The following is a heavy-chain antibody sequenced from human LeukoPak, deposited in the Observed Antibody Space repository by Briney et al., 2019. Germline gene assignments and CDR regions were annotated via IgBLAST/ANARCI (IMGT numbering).Heavy chain of an antibody. CDR2: TYYRSKWYH. CDR3: AKETYYYGSGSYFHDAFDI. J-gene: IGHJ3*02. V-gene: IGHV6-1*01. CDR1: GDSVSSNSAA. D-gene: IGHD3-10*01. Sequence: PSQTLSLTCAISGDSVSSNSAAWNWLRQSPSRGLEWLGRTYYRSKWYHDYAVSVKSRITINPDTSKNQFSLQLNSVTPEDTAVYYCAKETYYYGSGSYFHDAFDIWGQGTMVTVSS.